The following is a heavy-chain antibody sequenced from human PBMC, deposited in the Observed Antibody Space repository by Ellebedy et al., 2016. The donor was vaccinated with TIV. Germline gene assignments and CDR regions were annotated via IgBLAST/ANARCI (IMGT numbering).Heavy chain of an antibody. Sequence: PGGSLRLSCAASGFTFSSYSMNWVRQAPGKGLEWLSYISNSDTKYYADYVRGRFTISRDKAKKSVYLQMNSLRVEDTGVYYCARDAMIWIFDSWGQGTLVTVSS. CDR2: ISNSDTK. J-gene: IGHJ4*02. D-gene: IGHD3-22*01. V-gene: IGHV3-48*01. CDR3: ARDAMIWIFDS. CDR1: GFTFSSYS.